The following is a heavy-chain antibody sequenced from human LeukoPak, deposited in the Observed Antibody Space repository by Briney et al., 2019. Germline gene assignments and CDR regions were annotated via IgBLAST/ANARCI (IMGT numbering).Heavy chain of an antibody. V-gene: IGHV1-69*05. Sequence: SVKVSCKASGGTFSSYAISWVRQAPGQGLEWMGGIIPISGTANYAQKFQDRVTMTRDMSTSTVYMELSNLRSEDTAVYFCARLVTGSNPADFWGQGTLVTVSS. CDR3: ARLVTGSNPADF. CDR1: GGTFSSYA. CDR2: IIPISGTA. J-gene: IGHJ4*02. D-gene: IGHD1-26*01.